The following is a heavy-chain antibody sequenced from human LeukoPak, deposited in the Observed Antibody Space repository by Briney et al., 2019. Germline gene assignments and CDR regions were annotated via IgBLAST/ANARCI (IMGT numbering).Heavy chain of an antibody. CDR1: GFTFSSYG. CDR2: IRYDGSNK. Sequence: GGSLRLSCAASGFTFSSYGMHWVRQAPGKGLEWVAFIRYDGSNKYYADSVKGRFTISRDSSKNTLYLQMNSLRAEDTAVYYCAKEDSSGYYPYFDYWGQGTLVTVSS. V-gene: IGHV3-30*02. D-gene: IGHD3-22*01. CDR3: AKEDSSGYYPYFDY. J-gene: IGHJ4*02.